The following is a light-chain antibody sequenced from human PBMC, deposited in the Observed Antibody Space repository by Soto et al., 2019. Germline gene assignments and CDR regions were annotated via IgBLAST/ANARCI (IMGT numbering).Light chain of an antibody. Sequence: QSVLTQPASVSGSPGQSITLSCTGTSSDVGACNYVSWYQQHPGKAPKLMIYDVSHRPSGVSHRFSGSKSGNTASLTISGLRAEDEADYYCGSYTTSSNYVFGTGTKVTVL. CDR3: GSYTTSSNYV. CDR1: SSDVGACNY. CDR2: DVS. V-gene: IGLV2-14*01. J-gene: IGLJ1*01.